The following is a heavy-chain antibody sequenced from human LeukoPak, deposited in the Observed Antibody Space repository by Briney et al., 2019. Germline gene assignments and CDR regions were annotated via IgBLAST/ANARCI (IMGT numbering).Heavy chain of an antibody. CDR1: GGSFSGYY. Sequence: SETLSLTCAVYGGSFSGYYWSWIRQPPGKGLEWIGKINHSGSTNYNPSLKSRVTISVDTSKNQFSLKLSSVTAADTAVYYCARDPAYDYVWGSYRDYWGQGTLVTVSS. J-gene: IGHJ4*02. CDR2: INHSGST. CDR3: ARDPAYDYVWGSYRDY. V-gene: IGHV4-34*01. D-gene: IGHD3-16*02.